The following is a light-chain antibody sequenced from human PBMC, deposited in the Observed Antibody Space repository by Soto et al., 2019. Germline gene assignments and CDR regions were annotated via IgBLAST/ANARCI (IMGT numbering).Light chain of an antibody. Sequence: DIQMTQSPSSLSSSVGDRVTITCRASPGISNYLAWYQQKPGKIPKLLIYTASTLKSGVPSRFSGSGSGTDFSLTISSLQPEDVATYYCPKYDSAPYTFGQWTKLEIK. J-gene: IGKJ2*01. CDR3: PKYDSAPYT. CDR2: TAS. V-gene: IGKV1-27*01. CDR1: PGISNY.